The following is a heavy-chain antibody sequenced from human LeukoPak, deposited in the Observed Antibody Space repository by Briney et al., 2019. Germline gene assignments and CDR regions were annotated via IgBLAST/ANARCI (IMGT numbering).Heavy chain of an antibody. J-gene: IGHJ5*02. CDR3: ARDGEGELRS. V-gene: IGHV1-3*01. Sequence: GASVKVSCKASGYTFTSYAMHWVRQAPGQRLEWMGWINAGNGNTEYSQKFQGRVTITRDTSASTAYMELSSLRSEDTAVYYCARDGEGELRSWGQGTLVTVSS. CDR1: GYTFTSYA. D-gene: IGHD1-7*01. CDR2: INAGNGNT.